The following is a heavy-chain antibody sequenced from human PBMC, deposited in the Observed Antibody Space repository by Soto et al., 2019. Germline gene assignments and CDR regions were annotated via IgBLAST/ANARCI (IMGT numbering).Heavy chain of an antibody. J-gene: IGHJ4*02. V-gene: IGHV3-33*01. CDR3: ARDNTSATAIES. CDR2: YDGSSE. Sequence: HVQLVESGGGVVQPGQSLRLSCAASGFTFNSYVMHWVRQAPGKGLEWVAGYDGSSENYADSVRGRFTVSRDNSRNTLYMQMNSRRAEDTAVYYCARDNTSATAIESWGQGTLVTVSS. CDR1: GFTFNSYV.